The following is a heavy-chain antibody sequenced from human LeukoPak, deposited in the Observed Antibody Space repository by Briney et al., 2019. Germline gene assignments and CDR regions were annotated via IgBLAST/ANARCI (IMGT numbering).Heavy chain of an antibody. CDR3: ARGPGYYYDSSGYFYVGRFDY. CDR1: GGSISSGSYY. D-gene: IGHD3-22*01. V-gene: IGHV4-61*02. Sequence: PSETLSLTCTVSGGSISSGSYYWSWIRQPAGKGLEWIGRIYTSGSTNYNPSLKSRVTISVDTSKNQFSLKLSSVTAADTAVYYCARGPGYYYDSSGYFYVGRFDYWGQGTLVTVSS. J-gene: IGHJ4*02. CDR2: IYTSGST.